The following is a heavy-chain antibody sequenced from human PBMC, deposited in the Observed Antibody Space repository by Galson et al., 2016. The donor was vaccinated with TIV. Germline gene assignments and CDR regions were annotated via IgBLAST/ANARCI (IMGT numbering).Heavy chain of an antibody. CDR1: GYTFTDSF. J-gene: IGHJ4*02. V-gene: IGHV1-2*04. Sequence: SVKVSCKAFGYTFTDSFIHWVRQAPGQGLEWMAWINPNTGGAIYAPKSQDWVTMTRDTSISTTYMDLSRLRPNDTAVYYCARDRGGTGDFDKWGQGTLVTVSS. D-gene: IGHD7-27*01. CDR2: INPNTGGA. CDR3: ARDRGGTGDFDK.